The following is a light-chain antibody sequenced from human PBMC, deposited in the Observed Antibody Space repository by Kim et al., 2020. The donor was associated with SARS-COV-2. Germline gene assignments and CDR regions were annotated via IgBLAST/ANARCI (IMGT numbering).Light chain of an antibody. V-gene: IGKV3-15*01. J-gene: IGKJ1*01. CDR2: VAS. CDR1: QSIGTN. Sequence: PGERATLSCRAGQSIGTNLAWYQQKPGQPPRLLIYVASTRATGVPDRFSGSGSGTEFTLTISSLQSEDFAIYYCQQYYDWPRTFGQGTKVDI. CDR3: QQYYDWPRT.